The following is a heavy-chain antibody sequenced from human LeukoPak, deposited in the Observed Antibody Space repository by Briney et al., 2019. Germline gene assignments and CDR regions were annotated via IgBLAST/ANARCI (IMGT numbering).Heavy chain of an antibody. CDR3: ARDREGGSRLITMVRGVTRYYYYMDV. D-gene: IGHD3-10*01. Sequence: PSETLSLTCTVSGGSISSYYWSWIRQPPGKGLEWIGYIYYSGSTNYNPSLKSRVTISVDTSKNQFSLKLSSVTAADTAVYYCARDREGGSRLITMVRGVTRYYYYMDVWGKGTTVTISS. J-gene: IGHJ6*03. CDR2: IYYSGST. CDR1: GGSISSYY. V-gene: IGHV4-59*12.